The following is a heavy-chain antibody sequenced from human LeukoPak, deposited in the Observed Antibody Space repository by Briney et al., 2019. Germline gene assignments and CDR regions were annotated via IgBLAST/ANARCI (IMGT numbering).Heavy chain of an antibody. CDR2: IRYDGSNK. D-gene: IGHD3-22*01. V-gene: IGHV3-30*02. Sequence: GGSLRLSCAASGFTFSSYGMHWVRQAPGKGLEWVAFIRYDGSNKYYADSVKGRFTISRDNSKNTLYLQMNSLRAEDTAVYYCGRGGGRYDSSGYYYNDVDYWGQGTLVTVSS. CDR3: GRGGGRYDSSGYYYNDVDY. CDR1: GFTFSSYG. J-gene: IGHJ4*02.